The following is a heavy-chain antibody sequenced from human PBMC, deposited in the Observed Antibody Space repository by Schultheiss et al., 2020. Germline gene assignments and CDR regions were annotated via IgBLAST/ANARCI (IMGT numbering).Heavy chain of an antibody. V-gene: IGHV4-34*01. CDR1: GGSFSGYY. D-gene: IGHD3-16*01. CDR2: INHSGST. J-gene: IGHJ4*02. Sequence: GSLRLSCAVYGGSFSGYYWSWIRQPPGKGLEWIGEINHSGSTNYNPSLRSRVTISVDTAKNQFSLKLRSVTAADTAVYYCAREIARTGWADYWGQGTLVTVSS. CDR3: AREIARTGWADY.